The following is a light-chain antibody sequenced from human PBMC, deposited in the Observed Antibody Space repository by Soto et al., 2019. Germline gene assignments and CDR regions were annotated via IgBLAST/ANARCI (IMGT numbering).Light chain of an antibody. Sequence: EIVMTQSPATLSVSPGERATLSCRASQSVSSNVAWYQQKPGQAPRLLIYGASTRATGIPARFSGSGSGTEFTLTISSLQSEDFAVYYCQQNNNWPPWTFGQGTKVEIK. CDR2: GAS. CDR3: QQNNNWPPWT. J-gene: IGKJ1*01. V-gene: IGKV3-15*01. CDR1: QSVSSN.